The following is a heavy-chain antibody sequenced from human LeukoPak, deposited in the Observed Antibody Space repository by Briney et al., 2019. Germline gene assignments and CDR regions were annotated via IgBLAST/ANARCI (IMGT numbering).Heavy chain of an antibody. J-gene: IGHJ3*02. V-gene: IGHV4-4*07. D-gene: IGHD1-7*01. CDR1: GGSISGYY. Sequence: SETLSLTCTVSGGSISGYYWSWIRQPAGKGLEWIGRVYTSGSTHYNPPLKSRVTMSVDTSKNQFSPKLSSVTAADTAVYYCARLITGTTTAFDIWGQGTMVTVSS. CDR2: VYTSGST. CDR3: ARLITGTTTAFDI.